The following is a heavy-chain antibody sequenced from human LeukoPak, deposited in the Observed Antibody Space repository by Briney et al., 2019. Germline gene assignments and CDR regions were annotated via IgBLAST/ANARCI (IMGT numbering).Heavy chain of an antibody. V-gene: IGHV3-53*01. J-gene: IGHJ4*02. CDR2: ISSGGSP. CDR3: ARDLDIAAAGSKFDY. CDR1: GFTVSSNY. D-gene: IGHD6-13*01. Sequence: GSLRLSCAASGFTVSSNYMSWVRQAPGKGLEWVSVISSGGSPYYAVSVKGRFTISRDDSKNTLYLQMNILRAEDTAVYYCARDLDIAAAGSKFDYWGQGTLVTVSS.